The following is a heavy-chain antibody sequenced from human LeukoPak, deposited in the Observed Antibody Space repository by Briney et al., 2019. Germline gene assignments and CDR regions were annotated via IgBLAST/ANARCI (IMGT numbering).Heavy chain of an antibody. CDR1: GFTFSSYW. CDR2: INSDGSST. Sequence: GGSLRLSCAASGFTFSSYWMHWVRQAPGKGLVWVSRINSDGSSTSYADSVKGRFTISRDNAKNTLYLQMNSLRAEDTAVYYYARSVTMVRGVISDHWFDPWGQGTLVTVSS. CDR3: ARSVTMVRGVISDHWFDP. D-gene: IGHD3-10*01. V-gene: IGHV3-74*01. J-gene: IGHJ5*02.